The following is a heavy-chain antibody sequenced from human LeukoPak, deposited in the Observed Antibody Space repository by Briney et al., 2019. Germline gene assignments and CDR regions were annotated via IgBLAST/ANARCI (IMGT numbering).Heavy chain of an antibody. V-gene: IGHV3-48*03. CDR2: ISSSGSTI. Sequence: GGSLRLPCAASGFTFSSYEMNWVRQAPGKGLEWVSYISSSGSTIYYADSVKGRFTISRDNAKNSLYLQMNSLRAEDTAVYYCARGLRTMVRGVSSNWGQGTLVTVSS. CDR3: ARGLRTMVRGVSSN. D-gene: IGHD3-10*01. CDR1: GFTFSSYE. J-gene: IGHJ4*02.